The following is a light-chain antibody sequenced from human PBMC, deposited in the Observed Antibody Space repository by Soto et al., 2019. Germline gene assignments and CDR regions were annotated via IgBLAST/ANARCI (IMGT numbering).Light chain of an antibody. V-gene: IGKV3-20*01. Sequence: TQSPVTLSLPRGERATLSCRASQSVSSNYLAWYQQKLGQAPRLLIYDASRRATGIPDRFSGSGSGTDFTLSISRLEPEDFVVYYCQQYGRSPTFGQGTKWIS. CDR3: QQYGRSPT. CDR1: QSVSSNY. J-gene: IGKJ1*01. CDR2: DAS.